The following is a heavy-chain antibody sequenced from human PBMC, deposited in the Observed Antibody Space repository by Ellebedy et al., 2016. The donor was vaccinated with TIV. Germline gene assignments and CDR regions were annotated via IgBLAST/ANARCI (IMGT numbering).Heavy chain of an antibody. D-gene: IGHD1-26*01. J-gene: IGHJ3*01. CDR3: ARDPVGVGPAFDV. CDR2: ITESGGNT. V-gene: IGHV3-23*01. CDR1: GLTFSSHA. Sequence: PGGSLRLSCAASGLTFSSHAMSWVSQAPGKGLEWVSSITESGGNTYYAASVKGRFTLSRDNSKDTLFLQMNSLRAEDTAIYFCARDPVGVGPAFDVWGQGTMVTVSS.